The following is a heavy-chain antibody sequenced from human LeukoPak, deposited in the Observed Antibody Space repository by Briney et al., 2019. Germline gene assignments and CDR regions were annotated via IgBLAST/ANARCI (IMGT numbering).Heavy chain of an antibody. J-gene: IGHJ4*02. V-gene: IGHV3-21*01. CDR1: GFTFSSYT. Sequence: PVGSLRLSCAASGFTFSSYTMNWVRQAPGKGLEWVSSISSSSSYIYYADSVKGRFTISRDNAKNSLYLQMNSLRAEDTAVYYCARDLGWGELPKYFDYWGQGTLVTVSS. CDR2: ISSSSSYI. D-gene: IGHD1-26*01. CDR3: ARDLGWGELPKYFDY.